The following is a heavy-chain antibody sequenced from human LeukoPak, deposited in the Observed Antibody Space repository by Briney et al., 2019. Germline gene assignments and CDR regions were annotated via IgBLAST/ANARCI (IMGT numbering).Heavy chain of an antibody. D-gene: IGHD6-13*01. CDR2: IIGSGGST. Sequence: GGSLRLSCAASGFTLISYAMSWVRQAPGKGLEWVSAIIGSGGSTYYADSVKGRFTPSRDKSQNTLYLQMYSLRAQETAVYYCAKLFQQLVTHYFDYWGQGTLVTVAS. CDR1: GFTLISYA. CDR3: AKLFQQLVTHYFDY. J-gene: IGHJ4*02. V-gene: IGHV3-23*01.